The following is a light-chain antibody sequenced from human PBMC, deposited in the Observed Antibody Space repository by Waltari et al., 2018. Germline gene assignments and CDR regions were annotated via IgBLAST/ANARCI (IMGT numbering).Light chain of an antibody. CDR1: YPNLGSTHH. CDR2: ANE. J-gene: IGLJ3*02. V-gene: IGLV1-40*01. Sequence: HSGLTQPPSASGAAATRVMLPSTGTYPNLGSTHHVPRYQPFPGTAPKVLIYANENRPSGNPDRFAASKSGTSASLTITGLQTEDEADYYCQSYDNNLRAWVFGGGTKVTVL. CDR3: QSYDNNLRAWV.